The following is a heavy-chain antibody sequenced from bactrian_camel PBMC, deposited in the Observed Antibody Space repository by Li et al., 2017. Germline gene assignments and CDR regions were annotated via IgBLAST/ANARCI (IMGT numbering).Heavy chain of an antibody. CDR1: GATHMSSFC. D-gene: IGHD1*01. CDR3: ATAQLNRCVDRWFLLGY. Sequence: HVQLVESGGGSVQAGGSLRVSCEASGATHMSSFCMGWFRQAPGKEREAVASIAMDGRSTYADTVKGRFTISKDNAQSTLHLQMRSLKPEDTAIYTCATAQLNRCVDRWFLLGYRGQGTQVTVS. V-gene: IGHV3S53*01. CDR2: IAMDGRS. J-gene: IGHJ6*01.